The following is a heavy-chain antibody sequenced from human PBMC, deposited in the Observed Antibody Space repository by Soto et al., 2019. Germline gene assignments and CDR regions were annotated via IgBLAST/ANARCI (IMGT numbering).Heavy chain of an antibody. V-gene: IGHV4-59*01. J-gene: IGHJ4*02. CDR2: IYYSGST. CDR3: ARAPRGNYGYPSYFDY. Sequence: SETLRVSYTVAGGSISNYCCSWIRQPPGKGLEWIGYIYYSGSTNYNPSLKSRVTISVDTSKNQFSLKLSSVTAADTAVYYCARAPRGNYGYPSYFDYWGQGTLVTVSS. D-gene: IGHD3-10*01. CDR1: GGSISNYC.